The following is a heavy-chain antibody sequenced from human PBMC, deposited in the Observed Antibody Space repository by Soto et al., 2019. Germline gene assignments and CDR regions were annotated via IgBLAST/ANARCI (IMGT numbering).Heavy chain of an antibody. V-gene: IGHV4-59*08. CDR1: GVSISSYY. J-gene: IGHJ4*02. CDR2: IYYSGRT. CDR3: ERLEGDFWSGSRQYYFDY. Sequence: QVQLQESGPGLVKPSETLSLTCTVSGVSISSYYWSWIRPPPGKGLEWIVYIYYSGRTNYNPSLQLRVTISVDTSRNQLSLRLSSVTAADTAVYYCERLEGDFWSGSRQYYFDYWGQGPLVTVSS. D-gene: IGHD3-3*01.